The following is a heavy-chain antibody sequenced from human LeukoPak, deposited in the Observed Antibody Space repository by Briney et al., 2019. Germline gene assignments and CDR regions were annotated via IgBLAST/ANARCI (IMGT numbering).Heavy chain of an antibody. CDR2: IRYDGSNK. CDR1: GFTFCSYG. V-gene: IGHV3-30*02. CDR3: ATPLEEGARPRDAFDI. D-gene: IGHD1-26*01. Sequence: GGSLRLSCAASGFTFCSYGMHWVRQAPGKGLEWVAFIRYDGSNKYYADSVKGRFTISGDNSKNTLYLQMNSLRAEDTAVYYCATPLEEGARPRDAFDIWGQGTMVTVSS. J-gene: IGHJ3*02.